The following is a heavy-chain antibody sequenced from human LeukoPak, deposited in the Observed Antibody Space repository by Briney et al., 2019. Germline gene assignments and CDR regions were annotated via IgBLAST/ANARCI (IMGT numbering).Heavy chain of an antibody. V-gene: IGHV3-21*01. CDR1: GFTFSSYS. CDR3: ARDLNYGDYKLNSGDYYYMDV. Sequence: GGSLRLSCAASGFTFSSYSMNWVRQAPGKGLEWVSSISSSSSYIYYADSVKGRFTISRDNAKNSLYLQMNSLRAEDTAVYYCARDLNYGDYKLNSGDYYYMDVRGKGTTVTVSS. J-gene: IGHJ6*03. D-gene: IGHD4-17*01. CDR2: ISSSSSYI.